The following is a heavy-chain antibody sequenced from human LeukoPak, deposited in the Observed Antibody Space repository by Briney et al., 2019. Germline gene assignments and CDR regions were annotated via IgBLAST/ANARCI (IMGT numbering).Heavy chain of an antibody. V-gene: IGHV3-33*06. CDR2: IWYDGGNK. J-gene: IGHJ3*02. Sequence: TGGSLRLSCAASGFTCSSYGMHWVRQAPGKGLEWVAVIWYDGGNKYYADSVKGRFTISRDNSKNTLYLQMNSLRAEDTAVYYCAKDWWELPSDAFDIWGQGTMVTVSS. CDR3: AKDWWELPSDAFDI. D-gene: IGHD1-26*01. CDR1: GFTCSSYG.